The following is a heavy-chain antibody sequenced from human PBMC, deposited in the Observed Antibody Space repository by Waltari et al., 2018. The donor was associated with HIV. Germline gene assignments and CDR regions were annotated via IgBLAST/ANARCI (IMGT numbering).Heavy chain of an antibody. CDR1: GFIFAISA. J-gene: IGHJ4*02. CDR3: VTSGYNFVEFGHRLDF. CDR2: ISRSASAT. Sequence: EVQFLEYGGGLVRPGGSLSFSCIASGFIFAISAIHSVRQAPGKVLEWVSSISRSASATYYADSVKGRATISRDNSMDMLSLHIKSLRVDDTAVYHCVTSGYNFVEFGHRLDFWGRGILVTVS. D-gene: IGHD5-18*01. V-gene: IGHV3-23*01.